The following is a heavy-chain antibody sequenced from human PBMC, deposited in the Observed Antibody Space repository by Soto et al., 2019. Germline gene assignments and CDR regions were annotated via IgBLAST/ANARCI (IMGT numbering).Heavy chain of an antibody. D-gene: IGHD1-26*01. CDR1: GFDFSTYG. J-gene: IGHJ4*02. V-gene: IGHV3-33*01. Sequence: QVQLVEPGGGVVQPGRSLRLSCAASGFDFSTYGMHWVRQAPGKGPEWVAVIWYDGSNKYYADSVRGRFIISRDNSKSTLFLQLNSLRAEDTAVYYCARAVGPFDYWGQGTLVTVSS. CDR2: IWYDGSNK. CDR3: ARAVGPFDY.